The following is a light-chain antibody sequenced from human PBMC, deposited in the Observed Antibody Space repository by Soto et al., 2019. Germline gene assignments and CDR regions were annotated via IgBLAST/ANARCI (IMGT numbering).Light chain of an antibody. CDR3: QKYNNWPPLT. CDR2: GTS. Sequence: EIVMTQSPATLSVSPGERATLSCRASQSVSSNLAWYQQKPGQAPRLLIYGTSTRATGIPARFSGSGSGTDFTLTISSLQSEDFAVYYCQKYNNWPPLTFGPGTKVDIK. J-gene: IGKJ3*01. V-gene: IGKV3-15*01. CDR1: QSVSSN.